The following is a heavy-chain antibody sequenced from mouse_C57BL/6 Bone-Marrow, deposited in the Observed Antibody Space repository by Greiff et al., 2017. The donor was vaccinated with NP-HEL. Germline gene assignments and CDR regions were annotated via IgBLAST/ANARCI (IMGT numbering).Heavy chain of an antibody. D-gene: IGHD1-1*01. Sequence: QVQLQQSGAELVRPGASVKLSCKASGYTFTDYYINWVKQRPGQGLEWIARIYPGSGNTYYNEKFKGKATLTAEKSSSTAYMQLSSLTSEDSAVYFCARSGDYGSSYNWGQGTTLTVSS. CDR2: IYPGSGNT. CDR1: GYTFTDYY. CDR3: ARSGDYGSSYN. V-gene: IGHV1-76*01. J-gene: IGHJ2*01.